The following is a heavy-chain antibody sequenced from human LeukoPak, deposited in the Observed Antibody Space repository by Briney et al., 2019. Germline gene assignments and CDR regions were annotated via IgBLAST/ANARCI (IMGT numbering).Heavy chain of an antibody. CDR3: ARDRLRWPKIDY. D-gene: IGHD4-23*01. CDR1: GGSFSSSDYY. Sequence: PSETLSLTCTVSGGSFSSSDYYWGWIRQPPGKGLEWIGSIYYGVTTYYNPSLKNRVTISVDTSKNQFSLRLSSVTAADTAVYYCARDRLRWPKIDYWGQGTLVTVSS. CDR2: IYYGVTT. J-gene: IGHJ4*02. V-gene: IGHV4-39*07.